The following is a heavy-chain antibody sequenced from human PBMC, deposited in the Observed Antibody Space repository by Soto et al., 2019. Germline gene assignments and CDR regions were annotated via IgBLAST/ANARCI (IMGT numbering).Heavy chain of an antibody. V-gene: IGHV4-30-4*01. CDR2: ISYSGST. D-gene: IGHD2-15*01. J-gene: IGHJ4*02. CDR1: GGSIISGNYY. CDR3: ATMGTPATGLYFFDY. Sequence: QLQLQESGPGLVKPSQTLSLTCTVSGGSIISGNYYWSWIRQPPGKGLEWIGFISYSGSTYYSTSLKSRVTISVDTSKSQFSLNLSFVTAADTAVYYCATMGTPATGLYFFDYWGQGSLVTVSS.